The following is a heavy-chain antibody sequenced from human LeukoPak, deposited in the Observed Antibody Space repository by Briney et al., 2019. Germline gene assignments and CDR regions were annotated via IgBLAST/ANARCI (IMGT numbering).Heavy chain of an antibody. D-gene: IGHD3-22*01. CDR3: ASLALYYTGGLHQYYYYYMDV. CDR2: IYYSGTT. J-gene: IGHJ6*03. CDR1: GGSISSGSYY. V-gene: IGHV4-39*07. Sequence: PSETLSLTCTVSGGSISSGSYYWGWIRQPPGKGLEWIGSIYYSGTTNYNPSLKSRVTISVDTSKNQFSLKLSSVTAADTAVYYCASLALYYTGGLHQYYYYYMDVWGKGTTVTISS.